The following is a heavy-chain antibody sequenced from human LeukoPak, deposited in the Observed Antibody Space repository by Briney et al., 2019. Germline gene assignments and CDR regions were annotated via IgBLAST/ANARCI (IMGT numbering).Heavy chain of an antibody. D-gene: IGHD3-10*01. J-gene: IGHJ4*02. Sequence: ASVKVSCKVSGYTLTELSMHWVRQAPGKGLEWMGGFDPEDGETIYAQKFQGRVTMTEDTSTDTAYMELSSLRSEDTAVYYCATGKDYYGSGSLDYWGQGTLVTVSS. CDR3: ATGKDYYGSGSLDY. CDR2: FDPEDGET. CDR1: GYTLTELS. V-gene: IGHV1-24*01.